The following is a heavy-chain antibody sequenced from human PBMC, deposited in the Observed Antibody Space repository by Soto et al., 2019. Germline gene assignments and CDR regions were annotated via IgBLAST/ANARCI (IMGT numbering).Heavy chain of an antibody. V-gene: IGHV3-66*01. Sequence: LRLCCTASGFIVSDTYVNWVRQAPGKGLEWVSVISNRGDTHYADSVRGRFSLSRDISDNTLHLQMNNLRVEDTAVYYCAREPRYCRGGSCSITGDAYDIWGQGTMVTISS. CDR2: ISNRGDT. CDR1: GFIVSDTY. J-gene: IGHJ3*02. CDR3: AREPRYCRGGSCSITGDAYDI. D-gene: IGHD2-15*01.